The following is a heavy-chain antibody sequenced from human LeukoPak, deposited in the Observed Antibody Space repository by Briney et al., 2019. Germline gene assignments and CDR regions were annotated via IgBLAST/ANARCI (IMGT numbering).Heavy chain of an antibody. D-gene: IGHD6-19*01. CDR2: INHSGST. CDR1: GGSFSGYY. Sequence: SETLSLTCAVYGGSFSGYYWSWIRQPPGKGLEWIGEINHSGSTNYNPSLKSRVTISVDTSKNQFSLKLSSVTAADTAVYYCARGPGYSGGWYGYWGQGTLVTVSS. CDR3: ARGPGYSGGWYGY. V-gene: IGHV4-34*01. J-gene: IGHJ4*02.